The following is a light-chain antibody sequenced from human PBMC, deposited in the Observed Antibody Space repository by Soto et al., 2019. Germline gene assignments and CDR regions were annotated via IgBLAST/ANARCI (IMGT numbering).Light chain of an antibody. V-gene: IGKV1-39*01. J-gene: IGKJ4*01. Sequence: DIQMTQSPSSLSASVGDRVTITCRASQSISSYLNWYQQKPGKAPKLLIYGASNLQGGVPSRFSGSGSGTDFTLTLSGLQPDDFGTYYCQQYYSYPLTFGGGTKVDIK. CDR1: QSISSY. CDR3: QQYYSYPLT. CDR2: GAS.